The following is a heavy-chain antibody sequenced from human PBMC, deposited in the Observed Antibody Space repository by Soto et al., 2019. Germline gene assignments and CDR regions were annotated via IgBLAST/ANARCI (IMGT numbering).Heavy chain of an antibody. CDR1: GFTFSNAR. Sequence: EVQLVESGGGLVKPGGSLRLSCAASGFTFSNARMNWVRQAPGKGLEWVGRIKSKTDGGTTDYAAPVKGRFTISRDDSKNTLYLQMNSLKTEDTAVYYCTAQKGRVVPAASFYYYGMDVWGQGTTVTVSS. D-gene: IGHD2-2*01. J-gene: IGHJ6*02. V-gene: IGHV3-15*07. CDR2: IKSKTDGGTT. CDR3: TAQKGRVVPAASFYYYGMDV.